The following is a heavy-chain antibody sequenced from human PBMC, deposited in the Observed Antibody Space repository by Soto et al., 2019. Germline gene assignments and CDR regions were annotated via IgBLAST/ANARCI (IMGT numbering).Heavy chain of an antibody. Sequence: QVQLQESGPGLVKPSQTLSLTCTVSGGSISSGDYYWSWIRQPPGKGLEWIGYIYYSGSTYYNPSLKSRVTISVDTSKNQFSLKLSSVTAADTAVYYCARDELQYNYGSGSYHYHYYGMDVWGQGTTVTVSS. J-gene: IGHJ6*02. CDR2: IYYSGST. CDR1: GGSISSGDYY. D-gene: IGHD3-10*01. V-gene: IGHV4-30-4*01. CDR3: ARDELQYNYGSGSYHYHYYGMDV.